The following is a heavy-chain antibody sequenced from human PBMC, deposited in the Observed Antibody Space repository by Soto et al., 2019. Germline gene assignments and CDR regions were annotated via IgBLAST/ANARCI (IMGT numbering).Heavy chain of an antibody. J-gene: IGHJ4*02. CDR3: ARDPSDSGWAFAN. Sequence: QVQVAESGGGVVQPGTSLRLSCAASGFTFSQDAMHWVRQAPGKGLEWVAMIWNDGSNTYYGDSVKGRFVISRDNSKNPVYLEMNSLRADDTAVYYCARDPSDSGWAFANWGQGTLVTVSS. CDR1: GFTFSQDA. V-gene: IGHV3-33*01. D-gene: IGHD6-19*01. CDR2: IWNDGSNT.